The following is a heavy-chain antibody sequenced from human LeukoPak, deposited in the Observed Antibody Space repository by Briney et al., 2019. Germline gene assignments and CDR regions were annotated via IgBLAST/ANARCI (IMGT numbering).Heavy chain of an antibody. CDR2: INPNSGGT. Sequence: ASVKVSCKASGYTFTGYYMHWVRQAPGQGLEWMGWINPNSGGTNYAQKFQGRVTMTRDTSISTAYMELSRLRSDDTAVYYCARVLWYGSGSYYFDYWGQGTLVTVSS. CDR3: ARVLWYGSGSYYFDY. CDR1: GYTFTGYY. J-gene: IGHJ4*02. D-gene: IGHD3-10*01. V-gene: IGHV1-2*02.